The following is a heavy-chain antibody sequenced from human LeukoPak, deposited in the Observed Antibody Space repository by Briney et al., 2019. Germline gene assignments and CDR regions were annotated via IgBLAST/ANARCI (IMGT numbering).Heavy chain of an antibody. V-gene: IGHV4-30-2*01. D-gene: IGHD3-10*01. CDR3: ASSTWFGVDYYYGMDV. J-gene: IGHJ6*04. Sequence: SQTLSLTCAVSGGSISSGGYSWSWIRQPPGKGLEWIGYIYHSGSTYYNPSLKSRVTISVDRSKNQFSLKLSSVTAADTAVYYCASSTWFGVDYYYGMDVWGKGTTVTVSS. CDR1: GGSISSGGYS. CDR2: IYHSGST.